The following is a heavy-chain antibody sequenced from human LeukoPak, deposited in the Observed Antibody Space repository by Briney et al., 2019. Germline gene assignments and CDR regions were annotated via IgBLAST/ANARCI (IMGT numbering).Heavy chain of an antibody. V-gene: IGHV4-39*01. CDR1: GGSISSSSYY. J-gene: IGHJ4*02. Sequence: SETLSLTCTVSGGSISSSSYYWGWIRQPPGKGLEWIGSIYYSGSTYYNPSLKSRVTISVDTSKNQFSLKLSSVTAADTAVYYCARLFWSGYYTGPTPDYWGQGTLVTVSS. D-gene: IGHD3-3*01. CDR3: ARLFWSGYYTGPTPDY. CDR2: IYYSGST.